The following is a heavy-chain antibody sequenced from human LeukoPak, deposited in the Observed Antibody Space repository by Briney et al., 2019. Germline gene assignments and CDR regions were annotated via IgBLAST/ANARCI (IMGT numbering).Heavy chain of an antibody. D-gene: IGHD2-21*02. CDR3: ARAQTYGDSRLLLDY. V-gene: IGHV3-20*04. J-gene: IGHJ4*02. CDR2: INWNGGST. CDR1: GGSISNSNW. Sequence: PSGTLSLTCTVSGGSISNSNWWSWVRQAPGKGLEWVSGINWNGGSTGYADSVEGRFTISRDNAKNSQYLQMNSLRVEDTALYYCARAQTYGDSRLLLDYWGQGTLVTVSS.